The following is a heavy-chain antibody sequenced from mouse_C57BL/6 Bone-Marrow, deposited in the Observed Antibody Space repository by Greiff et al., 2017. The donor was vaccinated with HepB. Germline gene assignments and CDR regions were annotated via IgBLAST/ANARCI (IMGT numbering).Heavy chain of an antibody. V-gene: IGHV1-67*01. CDR2: IGTYHGDA. CDR1: GYTFTDYA. CDR3: ARWSTTVVARAMDY. Sequence: QVQLQQSGPELVRPGVSVKISCKGSGYTFTDYAMHWVKQSHAKSLEWIGVIGTYHGDASYNHKFKDKATMTVDKSSSTAYMELASLTSENSAVYYCARWSTTVVARAMDYWGQGTSVTVSS. J-gene: IGHJ4*01. D-gene: IGHD1-1*01.